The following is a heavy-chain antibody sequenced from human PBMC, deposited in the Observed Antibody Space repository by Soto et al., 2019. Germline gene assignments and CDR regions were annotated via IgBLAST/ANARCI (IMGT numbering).Heavy chain of an antibody. CDR1: GFTFSSYS. V-gene: IGHV3-21*01. CDR2: ISSSSSYI. J-gene: IGHJ4*02. CDR3: ARDFSLAARPPFDY. D-gene: IGHD6-6*01. Sequence: GGSLRLSCAASGFTFSSYSMNWVRQAPGKGLEWVSSISSSSSYIYYADSVKGRFTISRDNAKNSLYLQMNSLRAEDTAVYYCARDFSLAARPPFDYWGQGTLVTVSS.